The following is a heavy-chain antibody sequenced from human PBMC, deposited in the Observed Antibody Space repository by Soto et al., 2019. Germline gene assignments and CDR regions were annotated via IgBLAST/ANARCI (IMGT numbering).Heavy chain of an antibody. CDR1: GFTFSSYG. CDR2: ISYDGSNK. Sequence: ESGGGVVQPGRSLRLSCAASGFTFSSYGMHWVRQAPGKGLEWVAVISYDGSNKYYADSVKGRFTISRDNSKNTLYLQMNSLRAEDTAVYYCAKDLYSSGWYGRNYYGMDVWGQGTTVTVSS. V-gene: IGHV3-30*18. J-gene: IGHJ6*02. CDR3: AKDLYSSGWYGRNYYGMDV. D-gene: IGHD6-19*01.